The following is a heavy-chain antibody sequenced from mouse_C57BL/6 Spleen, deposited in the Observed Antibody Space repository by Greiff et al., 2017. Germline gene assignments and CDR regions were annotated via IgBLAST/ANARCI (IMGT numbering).Heavy chain of an antibody. J-gene: IGHJ2*01. D-gene: IGHD1-1*01. CDR2: IDPGSGST. V-gene: IGHV1-55*01. Sequence: VQLQQPGAELVKPGASVKMSCKASGYTFTSYWITWVKQRPGQGLEWIGDIDPGSGSTNYNEKFKSKATLTVDTSSRTAYMQLSSLTYEDSAVYYCAGEGVYYGSSLYFDYWGQGTTLTVSS. CDR1: GYTFTSYW. CDR3: AGEGVYYGSSLYFDY.